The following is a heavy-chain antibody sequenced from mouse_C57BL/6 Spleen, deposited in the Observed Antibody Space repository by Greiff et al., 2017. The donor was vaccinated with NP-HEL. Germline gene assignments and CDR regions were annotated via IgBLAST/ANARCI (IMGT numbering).Heavy chain of an antibody. CDR3: AKEGTYDSNHEDPYWDFDV. D-gene: IGHD2-5*01. Sequence: QVQLKESGPGLVAPSQSLSITCTVSGFSLTSYGVSWVRQPPGKGLEWLGVLWGDGRTNYPSALISRLSISKDNSKSQVFLKLNSLQTDDTATYYCAKEGTYDSNHEDPYWDFDVWGTGTTVTVSS. CDR1: GFSLTSYG. J-gene: IGHJ1*03. V-gene: IGHV2-3*01. CDR2: LWGDGRT.